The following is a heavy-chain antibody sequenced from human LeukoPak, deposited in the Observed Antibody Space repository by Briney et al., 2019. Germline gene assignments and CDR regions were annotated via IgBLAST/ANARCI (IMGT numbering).Heavy chain of an antibody. CDR1: GGSISSSSYY. J-gene: IGHJ4*02. V-gene: IGHV4-39*01. D-gene: IGHD5-18*01. CDR2: VYYSGST. CDR3: ATFKPNQLSSFDY. Sequence: PSETLSLTCTVSGGSISSSSYYWDWIRQPPGKGLEWIGSVYYSGSTYHNPSLKSRVTISVDTSKNQFSLKLSSVTAADTAVYYCATFKPNQLSSFDYWGQGTLVTVSS.